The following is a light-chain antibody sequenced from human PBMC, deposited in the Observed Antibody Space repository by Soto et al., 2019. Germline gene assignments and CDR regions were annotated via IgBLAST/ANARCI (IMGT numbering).Light chain of an antibody. V-gene: IGKV3D-15*01. CDR3: QQYNDWPPELT. CDR1: RDVYINA. J-gene: IGKJ4*01. Sequence: VVLTQSPATLSLSPGEPATLSCRASRDVYINALAWYQQKPGRTPTLLIYGASTRATGIPDRFSATGSGTEFSLTISSLQSEDSAVYYCQQYNDWPPELTFGGGTEVEIK. CDR2: GAS.